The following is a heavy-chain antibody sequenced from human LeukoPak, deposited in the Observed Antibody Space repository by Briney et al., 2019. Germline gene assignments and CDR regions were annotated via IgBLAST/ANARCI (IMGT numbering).Heavy chain of an antibody. CDR3: ARDGDYGDYSCTY. J-gene: IGHJ4*02. D-gene: IGHD4-17*01. V-gene: IGHV1-2*02. CDR1: GYTFTGYY. CDR2: INPNSGGT. Sequence: ASVKVSCKASGYTFTGYYMHWVRQAPGQGLEWMGWINPNSGGTNYAQKFQGRVTMTRDTSISTAYMELSRLRSDDTAVYCCARDGDYGDYSCTYRGQGTLVTVSS.